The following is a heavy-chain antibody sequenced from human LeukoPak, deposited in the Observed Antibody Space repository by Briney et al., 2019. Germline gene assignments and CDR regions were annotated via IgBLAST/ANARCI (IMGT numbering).Heavy chain of an antibody. CDR2: ISNDGSNK. Sequence: PGGSLRLPCAASGFTFTDHAMHWVRQAPGTGLERVAVISNDGSNKYYVDSVTGRFTISRDNSKNTLYLQMTSLRAEDTAVYYCGRSRSGGRGQSGYLDYWGQGTLVTVSS. CDR1: GFTFTDHA. CDR3: GRSRSGGRGQSGYLDY. D-gene: IGHD3-16*01. V-gene: IGHV3-30*01. J-gene: IGHJ4*02.